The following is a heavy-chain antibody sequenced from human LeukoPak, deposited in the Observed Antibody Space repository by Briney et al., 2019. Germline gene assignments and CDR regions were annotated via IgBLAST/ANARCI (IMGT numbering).Heavy chain of an antibody. Sequence: SETLSLTCTVSGGSVSSGSYYWSWIRQPPGKGLEWIGYIYYSGSTYHNPSLKSRVTISVDTSKNQFSLKLSSVTAADTAVYYCARGLGPVGGNFDYWGQGTLVTVSS. V-gene: IGHV4-30-4*08. CDR1: GGSVSSGSYY. CDR2: IYYSGST. J-gene: IGHJ4*02. CDR3: ARGLGPVGGNFDY. D-gene: IGHD3-16*01.